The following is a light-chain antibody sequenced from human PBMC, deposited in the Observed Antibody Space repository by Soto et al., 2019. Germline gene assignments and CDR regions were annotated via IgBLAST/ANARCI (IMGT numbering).Light chain of an antibody. CDR3: MQGTLWPFT. J-gene: IGKJ3*01. CDR2: KVS. CDR1: QSVVYSDGNTY. V-gene: IGKV2-30*01. Sequence: DVVMTQSPLSLPVTLGQPASISCRSSQSVVYSDGNTYLNWFQQRPGQSPRRLIYKVSNRDSGVPDRFSGSGSDTDFRLKISRVEAEDVGAFYCMQGTLWPFTFGPGNKVDI.